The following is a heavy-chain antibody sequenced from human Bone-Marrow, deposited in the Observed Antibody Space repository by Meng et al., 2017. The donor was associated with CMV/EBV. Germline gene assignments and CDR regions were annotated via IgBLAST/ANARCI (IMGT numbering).Heavy chain of an antibody. V-gene: IGHV4-59*01. Sequence: SEPLSLTCTVSGGSIFNYYWSWIRQPPGKGLEWIGYVSYSGSTNYNPSLKSRVTISLDTSKNQFSLKLGSVTAADTAVYYCASLGSSGLNFDFWGQGTLVTVSS. D-gene: IGHD6-6*01. CDR2: VSYSGST. CDR3: ASLGSSGLNFDF. J-gene: IGHJ4*02. CDR1: GGSIFNYY.